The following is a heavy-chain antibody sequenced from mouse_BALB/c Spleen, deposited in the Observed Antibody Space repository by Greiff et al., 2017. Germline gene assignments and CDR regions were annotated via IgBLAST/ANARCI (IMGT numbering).Heavy chain of an antibody. V-gene: IGHV5-12-1*01. CDR2: ISSGGGST. CDR1: GFAFSSYD. Sequence: EVKVVESGGGLVKPGGSLKLSCAASGFAFSSYDMSWVRQTPEKRLEWVAYISSGGGSTYYPDTVTGRFTISRDNAKNTLYLEMSSLRSEDTAMYYCAREGDGPFAYWGQGTLVTVSA. J-gene: IGHJ3*01. CDR3: AREGDGPFAY. D-gene: IGHD2-3*01.